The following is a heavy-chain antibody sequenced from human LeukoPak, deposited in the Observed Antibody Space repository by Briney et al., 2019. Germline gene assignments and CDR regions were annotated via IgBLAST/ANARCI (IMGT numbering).Heavy chain of an antibody. V-gene: IGHV1-24*01. Sequence: ASVKVSCKVSGYTLTELSMHWVRQAPGKGLEWMGGFDPEDGETIYAQKFQGRVTMTEDTSTDTAYMELSSLRSEDTAVYYCATFAHYYDSSGYSGFDYWGQGTLVTVSS. D-gene: IGHD3-22*01. CDR1: GYTLTELS. CDR3: ATFAHYYDSSGYSGFDY. J-gene: IGHJ4*02. CDR2: FDPEDGET.